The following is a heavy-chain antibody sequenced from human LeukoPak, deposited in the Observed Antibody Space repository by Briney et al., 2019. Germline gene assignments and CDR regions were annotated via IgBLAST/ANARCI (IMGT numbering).Heavy chain of an antibody. CDR2: IIPIFGTA. J-gene: IGHJ4*02. D-gene: IGHD3-3*01. CDR1: GGTFISYA. V-gene: IGHV1-69*05. CDR3: ARGFWSGTNGFDY. Sequence: ASVKVSCKASGGTFISYAISWVRQAPGQGLEWMGGIIPIFGTANYAQKFQGRVTITTDESTSTAYMELSSLRSEDTAVYYCARGFWSGTNGFDYWGQGTLVTVSS.